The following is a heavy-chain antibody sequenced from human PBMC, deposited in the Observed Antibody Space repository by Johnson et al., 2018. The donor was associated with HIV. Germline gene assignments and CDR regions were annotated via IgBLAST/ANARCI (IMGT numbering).Heavy chain of an antibody. J-gene: IGHJ3*02. CDR1: GFTFDDYA. CDR2: ISWNSGSI. D-gene: IGHD1-26*01. V-gene: IGHV3-9*01. CDR3: AKGLGGELLTHDAFDI. Sequence: VQLVESGGGLVQPGRSLRLSCAASGFTFDDYAMHWVRQAPGKGLEWVSGISWNSGSIAYADSVKGRFTISRDNAKNSLYLQMNSLRAEDTALYYCAKGLGGELLTHDAFDIWGQGTMVTVSS.